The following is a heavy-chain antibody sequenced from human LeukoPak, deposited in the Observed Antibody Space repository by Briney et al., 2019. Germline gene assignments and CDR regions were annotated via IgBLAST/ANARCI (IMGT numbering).Heavy chain of an antibody. D-gene: IGHD3-3*01. CDR3: ARVDALAGTATIFGVAYTNYGMDV. Sequence: GASVKVSCKASGYTFTNYAFSWVRQAPGQGLEWMGWISAYNGNTNYGQKLQGRVTMTTDTSTSTAYMELRSLRSDDTAVYYCARVDALAGTATIFGVAYTNYGMDVWGQGTTVTVSS. J-gene: IGHJ6*02. CDR1: GYTFTNYA. V-gene: IGHV1-18*01. CDR2: ISAYNGNT.